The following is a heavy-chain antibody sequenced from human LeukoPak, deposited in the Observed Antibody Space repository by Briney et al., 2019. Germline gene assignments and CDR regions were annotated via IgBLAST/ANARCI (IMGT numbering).Heavy chain of an antibody. CDR2: INPNSGDT. V-gene: IGHV1-2*02. CDR3: ARGSTVGATESLGFDY. CDR1: GYTFTGYY. D-gene: IGHD1-26*01. Sequence: ASVNVSCKASGYTFTGYYIHWVRQAPGQGREWMGGINPNSGDTHYAQRFQGRVPMTRDTSISTAYMELSRVRSDDTAMYYCARGSTVGATESLGFDYWGQGNPVTVSS. J-gene: IGHJ4*02.